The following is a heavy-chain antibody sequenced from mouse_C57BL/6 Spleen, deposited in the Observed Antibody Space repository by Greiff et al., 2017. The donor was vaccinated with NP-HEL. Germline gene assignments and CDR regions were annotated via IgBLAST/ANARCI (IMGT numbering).Heavy chain of an antibody. D-gene: IGHD3-2*02. V-gene: IGHV1-54*01. CDR2: INPGSGGT. CDR1: GYAFTNYL. J-gene: IGHJ2*01. CDR3: ARYSSGYGVY. Sequence: QVQLQQSGAELVRPGTSVKVSCKASGYAFTNYLIEWVKQRPGQGLEWIGVINPGSGGTNYNEKFKGKATLTADKSSSTAYMQLSSLTSEDSAVYFCARYSSGYGVYWGQGTTLTVSS.